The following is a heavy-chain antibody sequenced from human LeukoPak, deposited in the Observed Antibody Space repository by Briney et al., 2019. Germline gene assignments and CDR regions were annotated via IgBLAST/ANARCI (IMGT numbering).Heavy chain of an antibody. CDR2: ISSSSSTI. Sequence: GGSLRLSCAASGFTFSSYSMNWVRQAPGKGLEWGSYISSSSSTIYYADSVKGRFTISRDNAKNSLYLQMNSLRAEDTAVYYCARANTPYYDFWSGYRYDAFDIWGQGTMVTVSS. D-gene: IGHD3-3*01. V-gene: IGHV3-48*01. CDR1: GFTFSSYS. J-gene: IGHJ3*02. CDR3: ARANTPYYDFWSGYRYDAFDI.